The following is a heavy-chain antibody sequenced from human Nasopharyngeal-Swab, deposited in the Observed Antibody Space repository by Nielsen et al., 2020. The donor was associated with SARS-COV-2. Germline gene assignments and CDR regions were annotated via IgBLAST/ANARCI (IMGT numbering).Heavy chain of an antibody. D-gene: IGHD4-11*01. J-gene: IGHJ4*02. CDR1: GGSISSSSYF. V-gene: IGHV4-39*07. Sequence: SETLSLTCAVSGGSISSSSYFWGWIRQSPGKGLEWIGTIHYSGNTLYNPSLKSQVTISVDTSKNHFSLKLSSVTAADTAVYYCARDQGLQFDHWGQGTLVTVSS. CDR3: ARDQGLQFDH. CDR2: IHYSGNT.